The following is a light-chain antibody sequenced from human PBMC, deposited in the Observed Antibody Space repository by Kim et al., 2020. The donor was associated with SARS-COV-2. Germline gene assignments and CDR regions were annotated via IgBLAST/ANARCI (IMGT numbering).Light chain of an antibody. V-gene: IGKV3-15*01. J-gene: IGKJ2*01. CDR1: QSVSHT. CDR2: VAS. Sequence: LSVSPGQTAPLSCWASQSVSHTLAWSQQKPGQAPTLLIYVASTRSIGIPARFSGSGSRTEFTLTISSLQSEDFAVYYCQQYNNWPSFAQGTNLEI. CDR3: QQYNNWPS.